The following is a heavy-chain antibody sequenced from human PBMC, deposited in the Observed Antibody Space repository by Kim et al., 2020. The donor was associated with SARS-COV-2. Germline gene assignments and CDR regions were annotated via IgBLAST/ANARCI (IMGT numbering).Heavy chain of an antibody. CDR2: VSGNGENT. CDR3: VIIRCYTYGSFYY. J-gene: IGHJ4*01. V-gene: IGHV3-64D*06. CDR1: GLTFSHYT. Sequence: GGSLRLSCSASGLTFSHYTLHWVRQAPGKGLEFFSAVSGNGENTYYADSVWGRFTISRYNSKNTVYLQISILIAEDSSVYYCVIIRCYTYGSFYY. D-gene: IGHD5-18*01.